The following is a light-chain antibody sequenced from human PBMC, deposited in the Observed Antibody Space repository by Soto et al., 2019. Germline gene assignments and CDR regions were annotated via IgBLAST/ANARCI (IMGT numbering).Light chain of an antibody. CDR3: QHYGSSPQT. Sequence: EIVLTQSPGTLSLSPGERATLSCRASQSVSSSYLAWYQQKPGQDPRLLIYGASSRATGIPDRFSGSGSGTDFTLTISRLEPDDFAVYYCQHYGSSPQTFGQGTKVEIK. CDR1: QSVSSSY. V-gene: IGKV3-20*01. CDR2: GAS. J-gene: IGKJ1*01.